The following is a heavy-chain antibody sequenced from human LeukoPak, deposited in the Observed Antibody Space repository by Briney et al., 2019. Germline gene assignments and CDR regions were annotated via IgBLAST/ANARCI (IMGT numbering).Heavy chain of an antibody. J-gene: IGHJ4*02. CDR3: AKLNGYSSSWFDY. CDR1: GFTFSNYA. V-gene: IGHV3-23*01. D-gene: IGHD6-13*01. CDR2: FSSGGGST. Sequence: GGSLRLSCAASGFTFSNYAMSWVRQAPGKGLEWVSGFSSGGGSTYYAASVKGRFTISRDNSKNTLYLQMNSLRAEDTAVYYCAKLNGYSSSWFDYWGQGTLVTVSS.